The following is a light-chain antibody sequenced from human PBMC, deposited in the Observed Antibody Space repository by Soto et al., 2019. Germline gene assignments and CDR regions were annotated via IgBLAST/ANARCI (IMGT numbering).Light chain of an antibody. Sequence: SYELAQPPSVSVSPGQTARITCSGDKLGDKYACWYQLKPGQSPVLVIYQDNKRPSGIPERFSGSNSGNTATLTISGTQAMDEADYYCQAWDSVTVFGGGTKVTVL. CDR1: KLGDKY. V-gene: IGLV3-1*01. J-gene: IGLJ2*01. CDR3: QAWDSVTV. CDR2: QDN.